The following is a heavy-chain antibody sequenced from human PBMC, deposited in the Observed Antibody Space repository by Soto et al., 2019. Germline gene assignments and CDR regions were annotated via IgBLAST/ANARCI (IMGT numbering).Heavy chain of an antibody. CDR2: IDPNDSYT. CDR3: ARRLKGRYESSGYPKRQYFGMDV. V-gene: IGHV5-10-1*01. D-gene: IGHD3-22*01. CDR1: GYTFTNYW. J-gene: IGHJ6*02. Sequence: PGESLKISCKGSGYTFTNYWINWVRQVPGKGLEWVGRIDPNDSYTNYGPSFQGHVTISTDKSISSAYLQWSSLKASDTATYYCARRLKGRYESSGYPKRQYFGMDVWGQGTTVTSP.